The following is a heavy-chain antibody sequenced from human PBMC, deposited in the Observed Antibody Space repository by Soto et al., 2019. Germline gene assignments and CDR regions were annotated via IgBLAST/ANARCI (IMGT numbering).Heavy chain of an antibody. CDR3: ARGIWWSYRPGRAEYFHH. V-gene: IGHV1-8*01. CDR2: MNPNSGNT. D-gene: IGHD3-16*02. CDR1: GYTFTSYD. Sequence: ASVKVSCKASGYTFTSYDINWVRQATGQGLEWMGWMNPNSGNTGYAQKFQGRVTMTRNTSISTAYMELSSLRSEDTAVYYCARGIWWSYRPGRAEYFHHSGQGTLVTVSS. J-gene: IGHJ1*01.